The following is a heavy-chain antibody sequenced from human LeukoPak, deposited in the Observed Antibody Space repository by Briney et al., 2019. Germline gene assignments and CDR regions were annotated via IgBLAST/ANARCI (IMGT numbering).Heavy chain of an antibody. Sequence: GGSLRLSCAASGFTFSSYSMNWVRQAPGKGLEWVSSISSSSSYIYYADSVKGRFTISRDNAKNSLYLQMNSLRAEDTAVYYCARVSGSGSYAYFDYWGQGTRVTVSS. V-gene: IGHV3-21*01. J-gene: IGHJ4*02. CDR2: ISSSSSYI. D-gene: IGHD1-26*01. CDR3: ARVSGSGSYAYFDY. CDR1: GFTFSSYS.